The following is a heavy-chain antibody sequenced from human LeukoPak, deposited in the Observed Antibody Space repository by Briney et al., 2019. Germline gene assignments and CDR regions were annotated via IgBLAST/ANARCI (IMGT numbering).Heavy chain of an antibody. Sequence: GESLKISCKGSGYSFSTYWIGWVRQMPGKGLECMGIIYPGDSDTRYSPSFQGQVTIPADKSVSTAYLQWSSLKASDTAMYYCARVTSAAGCFDYWGQGTLVTVSS. V-gene: IGHV5-51*01. J-gene: IGHJ4*02. CDR3: ARVTSAAGCFDY. CDR1: GYSFSTYW. CDR2: IYPGDSDT. D-gene: IGHD6-13*01.